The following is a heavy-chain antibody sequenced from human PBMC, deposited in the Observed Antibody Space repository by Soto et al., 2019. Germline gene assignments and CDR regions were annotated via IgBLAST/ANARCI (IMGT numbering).Heavy chain of an antibody. D-gene: IGHD2-8*01. CDR1: GFTFSSYE. CDR3: ARATGYTNYGLDY. CDR2: ISGSSDTR. Sequence: GGSLRLSCAASGFTFSSYEMHWVRGAPGKGLEWVSYISGSSDTRYIADSVKGRFTISRDNAKNSLYLQMNSLRAEDTAVYYCARATGYTNYGLDYWGEGALVTVSS. V-gene: IGHV3-48*03. J-gene: IGHJ4*02.